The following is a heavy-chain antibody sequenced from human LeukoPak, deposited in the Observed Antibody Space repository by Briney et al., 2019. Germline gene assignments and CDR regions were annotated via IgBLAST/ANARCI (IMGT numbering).Heavy chain of an antibody. CDR2: INPNSGGT. Sequence: ASVKVSCKASGYTFTGYYMHWVRQAPGQGLEWMGWINPNSGGTNYAQKFQGRVTMTRDTSISTAYMELSRLRSDDTAVYYCARDAGYCSSTSCSGNWFDPWGQGTLVTVSS. CDR3: ARDAGYCSSTSCSGNWFDP. J-gene: IGHJ5*02. V-gene: IGHV1-2*02. CDR1: GYTFTGYY. D-gene: IGHD2-2*01.